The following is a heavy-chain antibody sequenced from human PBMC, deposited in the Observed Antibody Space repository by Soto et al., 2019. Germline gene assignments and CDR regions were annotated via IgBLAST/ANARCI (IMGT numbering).Heavy chain of an antibody. CDR2: INPRSGGT. CDR3: ASPLMTTVDWFEP. V-gene: IGHV1-46*01. D-gene: IGHD4-4*01. J-gene: IGHJ5*02. CDR1: GSTFTSHH. Sequence: ASLKVSCNSSGSTFTSHHMHCVRHIPGEGLDWMGMINPRSGGTNSPQKFQGRFTISRDNAKNSLYLQMNSLRAEDTAVYYCASPLMTTVDWFEPWGQGTLVTVSS.